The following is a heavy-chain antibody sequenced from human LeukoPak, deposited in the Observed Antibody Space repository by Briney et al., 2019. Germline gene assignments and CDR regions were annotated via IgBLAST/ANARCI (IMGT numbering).Heavy chain of an antibody. J-gene: IGHJ4*02. CDR2: ITASGTAM. CDR3: ASSGSYRFDY. CDR1: GFTFSSNW. D-gene: IGHD1-26*01. V-gene: IGHV3-48*02. Sequence: GGSLRLSCAASGFTFSSNWMSWVRQAPGKGLEWVSHITASGTAMFYADSVKGRFTISRDSAKNSLYLQMNSLRDEDTAVYYCASSGSYRFDYWGQGTWSPSPQ.